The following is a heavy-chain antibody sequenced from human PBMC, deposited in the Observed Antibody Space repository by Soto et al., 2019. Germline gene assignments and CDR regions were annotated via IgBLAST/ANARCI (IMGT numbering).Heavy chain of an antibody. V-gene: IGHV3-33*01. CDR3: VRVVQALRFLEWFPGRFDP. Sequence: HPGGSLRLSCAASGFTFSSYGMHWVRQAPGKGLEWVAVIWYDGSNKYYADSVKGRFTISRDNSKNTLYLQMNSLRAEDTAVYYCVRVVQALRFLEWFPGRFDPWGQGTLVTVSS. CDR2: IWYDGSNK. D-gene: IGHD3-3*01. CDR1: GFTFSSYG. J-gene: IGHJ5*02.